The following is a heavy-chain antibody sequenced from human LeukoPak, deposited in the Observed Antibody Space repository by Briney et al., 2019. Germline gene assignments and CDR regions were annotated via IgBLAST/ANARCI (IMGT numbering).Heavy chain of an antibody. D-gene: IGHD3-9*01. CDR1: GFTFSSYS. V-gene: IGHV3-21*01. CDR3: AREPPVLTGYYSGVDY. J-gene: IGHJ4*02. Sequence: PGGSLRLSCAASGFTFSSYSMNWVRQAPGKGLEWVSSISSSSSYIYYADSVKGRFTISRDNAKNSLYLQMNSLRAEDTAVYYCAREPPVLTGYYSGVDYWGQGTLVTVSS. CDR2: ISSSSSYI.